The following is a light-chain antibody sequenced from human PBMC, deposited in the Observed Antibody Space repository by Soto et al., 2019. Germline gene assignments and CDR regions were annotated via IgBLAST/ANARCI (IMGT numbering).Light chain of an antibody. V-gene: IGKV2-28*01. Sequence: DIVMTQSPLSLPVTPGEPASISCRSSQSLRHSNGYNYLDWYVQKPGQSPQILIYLASNRASGVPERFSGSGSGTDFTLKISRVEAEDVGTYYCMQALQTPAFGQGTKVDIK. J-gene: IGKJ1*01. CDR2: LAS. CDR1: QSLRHSNGYNY. CDR3: MQALQTPA.